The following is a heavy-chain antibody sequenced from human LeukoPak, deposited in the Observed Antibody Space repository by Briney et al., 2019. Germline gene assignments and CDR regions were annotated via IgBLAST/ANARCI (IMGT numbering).Heavy chain of an antibody. CDR1: GFTFSTYA. V-gene: IGHV3-30*18. J-gene: IGHJ6*02. Sequence: GSLRLSCAASGFTFSTYALSWARQAPGKGLEWVAVISYDGSNKYYADSVKGRFTISRDNSKNTLYLQMNSLRAEDTAVYYCAKDLYAYSNYHYGMDVWGQGTTVTVSS. CDR2: ISYDGSNK. CDR3: AKDLYAYSNYHYGMDV. D-gene: IGHD4-11*01.